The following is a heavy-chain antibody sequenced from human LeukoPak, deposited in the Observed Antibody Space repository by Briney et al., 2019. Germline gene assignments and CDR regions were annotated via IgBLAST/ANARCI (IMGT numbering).Heavy chain of an antibody. CDR1: GFTFSGSA. V-gene: IGHV3-73*01. CDR3: TRLGAAAGSD. CDR2: IRSKANSYAT. Sequence: GGSLRLSCAASGFTFSGSAMHWVRQASGKGLEWVGRIRSKANSYATAYAASVKGRFTISRDDSKNTAYLQMNSLKTEDTAVYYCTRLGAAAGSDWGQGTLVTVSS. D-gene: IGHD6-13*01. J-gene: IGHJ4*02.